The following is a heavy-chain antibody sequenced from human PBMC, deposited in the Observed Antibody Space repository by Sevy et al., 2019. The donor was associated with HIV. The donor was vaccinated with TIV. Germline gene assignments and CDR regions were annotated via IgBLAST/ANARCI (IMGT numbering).Heavy chain of an antibody. CDR2: ISGSGGST. D-gene: IGHD1-20*01. V-gene: IGHV3-23*01. J-gene: IGHJ5*02. Sequence: GGSLRLSCAASGFTFSSYAMSWVRQAPGKGLEWVSAISGSGGSTYCADSVKGRFTISRDNSKNTLYLQMNSLRAEDTAVYYCANGITKNWFDPWGQGTLVTVSS. CDR1: GFTFSSYA. CDR3: ANGITKNWFDP.